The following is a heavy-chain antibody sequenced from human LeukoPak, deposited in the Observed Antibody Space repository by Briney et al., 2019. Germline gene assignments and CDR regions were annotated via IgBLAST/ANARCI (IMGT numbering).Heavy chain of an antibody. CDR2: IYPGDSDT. D-gene: IGHD2-15*01. Sequence: GESLKIPCKGSGYSFTSNWIGWVRQMPGKGLEWMGIIYPGDSDTRYSPSFQGQVTISVDKSISTAYLQWSSLKASDTAMYYCARQMGCSGGSCYRPTNWFDPWGQGTLVTVSS. CDR3: ARQMGCSGGSCYRPTNWFDP. V-gene: IGHV5-51*01. CDR1: GYSFTSNW. J-gene: IGHJ5*02.